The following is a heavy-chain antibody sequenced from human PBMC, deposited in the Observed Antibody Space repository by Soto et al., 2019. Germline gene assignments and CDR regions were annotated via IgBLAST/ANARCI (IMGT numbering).Heavy chain of an antibody. Sequence: QVQLVQSGAEVKKPGASVKVSCKASGYTFPSYDINWVRQATGQGLEGMGWMNPNSGNTGYAQKFQGRVTMTMNTSISTAYMELSSLRSEDTAVYYCARELAAAGPQQTYYYYGMDVWGQGTTVTVSS. CDR2: MNPNSGNT. CDR3: ARELAAAGPQQTYYYYGMDV. J-gene: IGHJ6*02. CDR1: GYTFPSYD. V-gene: IGHV1-8*01. D-gene: IGHD6-13*01.